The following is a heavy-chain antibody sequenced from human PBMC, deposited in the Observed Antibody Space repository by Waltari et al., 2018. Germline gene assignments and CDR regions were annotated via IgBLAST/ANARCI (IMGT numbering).Heavy chain of an antibody. V-gene: IGHV4-39*07. Sequence: QLQLQESGPGLVKPSETLSLICTVSGGSISRTTYYWGWVHQPPGKGLEWIGIIYYSGSTYYNPSLKSRVTISPDTSKNQISLNLSSATAADTAVYYCARSHSGSYHTDFQYWGQGTLVTVSS. J-gene: IGHJ1*01. CDR1: GGSISRTTYY. CDR2: IYYSGST. D-gene: IGHD1-26*01. CDR3: ARSHSGSYHTDFQY.